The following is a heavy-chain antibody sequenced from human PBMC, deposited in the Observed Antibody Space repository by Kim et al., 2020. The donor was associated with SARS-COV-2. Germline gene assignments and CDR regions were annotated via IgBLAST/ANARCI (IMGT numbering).Heavy chain of an antibody. CDR2: ISGSGYST. CDR1: GFTFSSYA. J-gene: IGHJ6*03. V-gene: IGHV3-23*01. D-gene: IGHD6-13*01. Sequence: GGSLRLSCAASGFTFSSYAMSWVRQAPGKGLEWVSAISGSGYSTYYADSVKGRFTISRANSKNTLYLQMNSLRAEDTAVYHCAAAEAAACTDWLNYYYSIDVWGKGTTVTVSS. CDR3: AAAEAAACTDWLNYYYSIDV.